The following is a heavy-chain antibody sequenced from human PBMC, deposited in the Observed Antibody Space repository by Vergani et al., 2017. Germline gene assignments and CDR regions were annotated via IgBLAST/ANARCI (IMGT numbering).Heavy chain of an antibody. D-gene: IGHD4-17*01. CDR3: AREGGGDYPLDYYYGMDV. J-gene: IGHJ6*02. V-gene: IGHV3-9*01. Sequence: EVQLVESGGGLVQPGRSLRLSCAASGFTFDDYAMHWVRQAPGKGLEWVSGISWNSGSIGYVDSVKGRFTISRDNAKNSLYLQMNSLRAEDTAVYYCAREGGGDYPLDYYYGMDVWGQGP. CDR1: GFTFDDYA. CDR2: ISWNSGSI.